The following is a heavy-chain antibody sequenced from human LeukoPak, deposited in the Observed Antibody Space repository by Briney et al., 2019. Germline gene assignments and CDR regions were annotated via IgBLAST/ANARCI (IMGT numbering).Heavy chain of an antibody. CDR3: ARVVAMITSRGYTYYMDV. V-gene: IGHV3-66*02. CDR2: IYGAGNT. Sequence: GSLRLSCAASGFTVSTNYMTLVRQAPGKGLEGGSGIYGAGNTYYSDSVKGRFTISRDNSKNTLYLQMSSLRDEDTAVYYCARVVAMITSRGYTYYMDVWGKGTTVTVSS. CDR1: GFTVSTNY. J-gene: IGHJ6*03. D-gene: IGHD5-12*01.